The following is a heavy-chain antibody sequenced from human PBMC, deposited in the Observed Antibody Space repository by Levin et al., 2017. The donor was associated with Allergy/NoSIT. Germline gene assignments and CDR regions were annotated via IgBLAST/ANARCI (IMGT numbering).Heavy chain of an antibody. D-gene: IGHD2-2*01. V-gene: IGHV4-39*01. J-gene: IGHJ4*02. CDR1: GGSISSSSYY. CDR3: ARHKGYCSSTSCSPIFDY. CDR2: IYYSGST. Sequence: GSLRLSCTVSGGSISSSSYYWGWIRQPPGKGLEWIGSIYYSGSTYYNPSLKSRVTISVDTSKNQFSLKLSSVTAADTAVYYCARHKGYCSSTSCSPIFDYWGQGTLVTVSS.